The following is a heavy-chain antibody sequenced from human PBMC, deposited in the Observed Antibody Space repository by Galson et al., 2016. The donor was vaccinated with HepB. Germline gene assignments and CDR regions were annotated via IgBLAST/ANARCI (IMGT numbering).Heavy chain of an antibody. CDR2: ISPFNGNT. CDR1: GYTFTSSG. CDR3: AKDLTMSISGTYPYWFDP. J-gene: IGHJ5*02. D-gene: IGHD1-26*01. V-gene: IGHV1-18*01. Sequence: SVKVSCKASGYTFTSSGITWVRQAPGQGLEWVGWISPFNGNTDYAYKLKGRVTMTTDTSTNTAYMELRSLRSDDTAVYYCAKDLTMSISGTYPYWFDPWGQGTLVTVSS.